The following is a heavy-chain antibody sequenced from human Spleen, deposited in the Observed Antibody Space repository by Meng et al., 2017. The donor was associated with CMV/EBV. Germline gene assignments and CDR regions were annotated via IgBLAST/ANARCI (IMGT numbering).Heavy chain of an antibody. V-gene: IGHV1-18*01. D-gene: IGHD3-3*01. Sequence: ASVKVSCKASGYTFSSYGVSWVRQAPGQGLQWAGWISVKNGHTNYVQSLQGRVTMTADTSTSTAYMELRSLRSDDTAVYYCARRSIFAGDGMDVWGQGTTVTVSS. CDR3: ARRSIFAGDGMDV. CDR1: GYTFSSYG. J-gene: IGHJ6*02. CDR2: ISVKNGHT.